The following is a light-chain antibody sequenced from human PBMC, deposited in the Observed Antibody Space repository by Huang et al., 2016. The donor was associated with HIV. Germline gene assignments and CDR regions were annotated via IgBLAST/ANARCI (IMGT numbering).Light chain of an antibody. J-gene: IGKJ4*01. CDR3: QQRSKWPLT. CDR2: DVS. CDR1: QSIGTD. Sequence: EIVLTQSPVTLSLSPGDRATLSCRASQSIGTDLAWYQQKSGQAPRLLIYDVSNRAAGVPARFSASGSETDFTLTIASLDPDDFAIYHCQQRSKWPLTFGGGTKVEMK. V-gene: IGKV3-11*01.